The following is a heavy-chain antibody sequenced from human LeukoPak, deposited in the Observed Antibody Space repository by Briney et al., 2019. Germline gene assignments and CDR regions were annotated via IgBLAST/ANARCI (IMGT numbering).Heavy chain of an antibody. Sequence: SETLSLTCTVAGGSISSSSYYWGWIRQPPGKGLEWIGRIYYSGSTYYNPALKSRVTISVDTSKNQFSLKLSSVTAADTAVYYCARDPFLGPRTYYDFWSGYYTSAFDIWGQGTMVTVSS. CDR1: GGSISSSSYY. J-gene: IGHJ3*02. CDR2: IYYSGST. D-gene: IGHD3-3*01. V-gene: IGHV4-39*07. CDR3: ARDPFLGPRTYYDFWSGYYTSAFDI.